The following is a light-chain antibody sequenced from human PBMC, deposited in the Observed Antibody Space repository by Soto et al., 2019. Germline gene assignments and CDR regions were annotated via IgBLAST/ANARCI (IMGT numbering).Light chain of an antibody. Sequence: QSVLTQPASLSGSPGQSITISCSVTSSDVGAYNFVSWYQQHPGKAPKLIISEVSDRPSGLFNRFSGSKSGNVASLTISGLQAEDEADYYCSSYTSISTQVFGGGTKLTVL. CDR2: EVS. CDR1: SSDVGAYNF. J-gene: IGLJ2*01. CDR3: SSYTSISTQV. V-gene: IGLV2-14*01.